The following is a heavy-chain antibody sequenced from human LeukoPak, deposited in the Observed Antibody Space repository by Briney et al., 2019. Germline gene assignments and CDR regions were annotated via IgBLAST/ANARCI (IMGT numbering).Heavy chain of an antibody. J-gene: IGHJ4*02. V-gene: IGHV3-7*01. D-gene: IGHD6-19*01. CDR2: IKEDGSEK. CDR3: ATKEPSTSGWSY. Sequence: GGSLRLSCAASGFTFNRDWTAWVRQAPGKGLEWVANIKEDGSEKNYVVSVKGRFTISRDNAVNSVYLQMNDLRAEDTGVYYCATKEPSTSGWSYWGQGTLVTVSS. CDR1: GFTFNRDW.